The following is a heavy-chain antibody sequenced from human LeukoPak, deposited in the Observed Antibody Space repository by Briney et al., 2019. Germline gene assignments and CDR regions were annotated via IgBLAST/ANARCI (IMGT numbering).Heavy chain of an antibody. CDR2: INHSGST. CDR1: GGSFSGYY. V-gene: IGHV4-34*01. CDR3: APQRGGLTRFDY. Sequence: PSETLSLTCAVYGGSFSGYYWSWIRQPPGKGLEWIGEINHSGSTNYSPSLKSRVTISVDTSKNQFSLKLTSVTAADTAVYYCAPQRGGLTRFDYWGQGTLVTVSS. D-gene: IGHD3-16*01. J-gene: IGHJ4*02.